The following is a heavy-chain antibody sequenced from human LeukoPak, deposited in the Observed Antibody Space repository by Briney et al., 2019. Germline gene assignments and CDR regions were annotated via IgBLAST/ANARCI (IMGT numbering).Heavy chain of an antibody. J-gene: IGHJ4*02. D-gene: IGHD4-17*01. Sequence: SETLSLTCAVSGGSISSSTYYWGWIRQPPGKGLEWIGYIYYSGSTNYNPSLKSRVTISVDTSKNQFSLKLSSVTAADTAVYYCAGDPTVTTPLLRYWGQGTLVTVSS. CDR3: AGDPTVTTPLLRY. CDR1: GGSISSSTYY. CDR2: IYYSGST. V-gene: IGHV4-61*05.